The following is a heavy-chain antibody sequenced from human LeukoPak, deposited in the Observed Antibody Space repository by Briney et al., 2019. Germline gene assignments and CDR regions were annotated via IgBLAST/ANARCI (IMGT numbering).Heavy chain of an antibody. V-gene: IGHV5-51*01. Sequence: GESLKISCKGSGYSFTSYWIGWVRQMPGKGLEWMGIIYPGDSDTRYSPSFQGQVTISADKSISTAYLQWSSLKASDTAMYYCAGGDSGSYFPYYYYMDVWGKGTTVTVSS. CDR1: GYSFTSYW. D-gene: IGHD1-26*01. CDR2: IYPGDSDT. J-gene: IGHJ6*03. CDR3: AGGDSGSYFPYYYYMDV.